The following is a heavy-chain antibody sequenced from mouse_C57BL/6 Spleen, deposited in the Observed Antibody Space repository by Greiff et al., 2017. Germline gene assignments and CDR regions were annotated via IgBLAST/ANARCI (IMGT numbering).Heavy chain of an antibody. CDR2: INPSNGGT. Sequence: VQLQQPGTELVKPGASVKLSCKASGYTFTSYWMHWVKQRPGQGLEWIGNINPSNGGTNYNEKFKSKATLTVDKSSSTAYMQLSSLTSEYSAVYYCARGGGPDFGGYFDVWGTGTTVSVSS. CDR1: GYTFTSYW. CDR3: ARGGGPDFGGYFDV. J-gene: IGHJ1*03. V-gene: IGHV1-53*01. D-gene: IGHD2-4*01.